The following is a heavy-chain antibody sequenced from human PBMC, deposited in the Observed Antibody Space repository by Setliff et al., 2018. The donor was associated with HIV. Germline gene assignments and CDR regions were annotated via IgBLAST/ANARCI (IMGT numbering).Heavy chain of an antibody. Sequence: SETLSLTCAVAGGSVSSAGYSWTWIRQPPGKGLEWIGYIHQSGRTYFDPSLENRITLSVDRSKNRFSLELISVTASDTAVYFCAAVPPSGTFLDCWGPGRLVTVSS. CDR2: IHQSGRT. J-gene: IGHJ4*02. CDR1: GGSVSSAGYS. CDR3: AAVPPSGTFLDC. V-gene: IGHV4-30-2*01. D-gene: IGHD3-10*01.